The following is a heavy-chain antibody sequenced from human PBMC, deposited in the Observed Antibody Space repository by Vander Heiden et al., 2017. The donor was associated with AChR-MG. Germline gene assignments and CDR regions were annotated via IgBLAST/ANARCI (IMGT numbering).Heavy chain of an antibody. J-gene: IGHJ5*02. CDR3: ARTPPNTYYYDSRNGWFDP. D-gene: IGHD3-22*01. Sequence: QVQLQESGPGLVKPSETLSLTCTVPGGSISSYYLSWIRQPPGKGLEWIGYIYYSGSTNYNPSLKSRVTISVDTSKNQFSLKLSSVTAADTAVYYCARTPPNTYYYDSRNGWFDPWGQGTLVTVSS. CDR2: IYYSGST. V-gene: IGHV4-59*08. CDR1: GGSISSYY.